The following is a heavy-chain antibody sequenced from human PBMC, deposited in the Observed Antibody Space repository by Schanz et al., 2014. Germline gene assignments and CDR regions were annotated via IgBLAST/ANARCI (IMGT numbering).Heavy chain of an antibody. CDR1: GFTFSNYS. D-gene: IGHD2-21*02. CDR2: ISHTGETQ. J-gene: IGHJ6*03. V-gene: IGHV3-21*01. Sequence: EVQLVESGGGLVKPGGSLRLSCAASGFTFSNYSMNWVRQAPGKGLEWVSSISHTGETQHSADSVQGRFTISRDNAKNSLYLQMNSLRAEDTAVYYCARPSDSSWYMDVWGKGTTVTVSS. CDR3: ARPSDSSWYMDV.